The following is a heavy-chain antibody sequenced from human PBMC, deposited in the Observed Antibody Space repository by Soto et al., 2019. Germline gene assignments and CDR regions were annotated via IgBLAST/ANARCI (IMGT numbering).Heavy chain of an antibody. V-gene: IGHV1-69*13. Sequence: ASVKVSCKASGGTFSSYAISWVRQAPGQGLEWMGGIIPIFGTAYYAQKFQGRVTITADESTSTAYMELSSLRSEDTAVYYCASRPIAAANNWFDPWGQGTLVTVSS. J-gene: IGHJ5*02. CDR1: GGTFSSYA. D-gene: IGHD6-13*01. CDR2: IIPIFGTA. CDR3: ASRPIAAANNWFDP.